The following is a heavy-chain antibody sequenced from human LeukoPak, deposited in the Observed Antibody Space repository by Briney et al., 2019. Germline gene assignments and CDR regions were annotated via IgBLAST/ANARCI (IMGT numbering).Heavy chain of an antibody. D-gene: IGHD4-17*01. CDR2: IRYDGSNK. Sequence: QSGGSLRLSCAASGLTFSGYGMQWVRQAPGKGLEWVAFIRYDGSNKYYADSVKGRFTISRDNSKNTLYLQMNSLRAEDTAVYYCATYGDYVYWGQGTLVTVSS. CDR3: ATYGDYVY. V-gene: IGHV3-30*02. CDR1: GLTFSGYG. J-gene: IGHJ4*02.